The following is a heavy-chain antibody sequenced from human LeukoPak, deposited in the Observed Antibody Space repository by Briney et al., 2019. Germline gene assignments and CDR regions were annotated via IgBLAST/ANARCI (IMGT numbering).Heavy chain of an antibody. CDR3: AGVGDRYSGRSYYYYGMDV. D-gene: IGHD1-26*01. Sequence: GGSLRLSCAASGFIFSSYKMNWVRQAPGKGLEWVSYITSSGGTIYYADSVKGRFTISRDNAKNSLYLQMNSLRDEDTAVYYCAGVGDRYSGRSYYYYGMDVWGQGTTVTVSS. V-gene: IGHV3-48*03. CDR1: GFIFSSYK. J-gene: IGHJ6*02. CDR2: ITSSGGTI.